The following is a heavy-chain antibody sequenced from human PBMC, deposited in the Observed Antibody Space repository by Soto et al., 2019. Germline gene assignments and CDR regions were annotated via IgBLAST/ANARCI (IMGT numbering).Heavy chain of an antibody. Sequence: EVQLLESGGDLVQPGGSLRLSCVGSGFTFSSHAMSWVRQAPGKGLEWVSAISQSGDNTYYGDSVKGRFTVSRDNSKKTMYLQMNSLRADDTAVYYCAEGSYTKYNWFDPWGQGTLVTVSS. J-gene: IGHJ5*02. CDR1: GFTFSSHA. V-gene: IGHV3-23*01. D-gene: IGHD3-16*01. CDR3: AEGSYTKYNWFDP. CDR2: ISQSGDNT.